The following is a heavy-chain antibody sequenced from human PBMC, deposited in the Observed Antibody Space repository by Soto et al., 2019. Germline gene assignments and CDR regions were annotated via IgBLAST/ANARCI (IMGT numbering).Heavy chain of an antibody. J-gene: IGHJ4*02. CDR1: GFTFTTYA. CDR2: ISEDGTNK. CDR3: ASDDALAGNGRIDC. Sequence: PVGSLRLSCASSGFTFTTYAMHCGRQAPGKGLEWVAVISEDGTNKYYADSVKGRFTISRDSSKNTLYLQVNSLRAEDTAVYYCASDDALAGNGRIDCWGQGTRVIVSS. D-gene: IGHD6-13*01. V-gene: IGHV3-30*04.